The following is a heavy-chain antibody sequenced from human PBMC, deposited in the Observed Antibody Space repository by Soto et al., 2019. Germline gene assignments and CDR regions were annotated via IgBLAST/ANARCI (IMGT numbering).Heavy chain of an antibody. D-gene: IGHD3-16*01. Sequence: GGSLRLSCAASGFIFSDFQINWVRQAPGRGLEWHSSITGTSAFTHYADSIEGRFTISRDNPNNLLFLQMDNLRPEDTAVYYCARDNLAFQGAFGLWGQGTLVTVSS. CDR2: ITGTSAFT. V-gene: IGHV3-21*01. J-gene: IGHJ4*02. CDR3: ARDNLAFQGAFGL. CDR1: GFIFSDFQ.